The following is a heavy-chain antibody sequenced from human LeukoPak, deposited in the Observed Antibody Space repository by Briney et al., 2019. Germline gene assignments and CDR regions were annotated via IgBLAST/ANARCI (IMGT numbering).Heavy chain of an antibody. CDR3: ARRQGCSSSSCPPDY. J-gene: IGHJ4*02. D-gene: IGHD2-2*01. CDR2: IYPGDPDT. V-gene: IGHV5-51*01. CDR1: GYSFTTYW. Sequence: NPGESLKISCRGSGYSFTTYWIGWVRQMPGKGLEWMGIIYPGDPDTRYTPSFQGQVTMSADKSINTAYLQWSSLRASDTAMYYCARRQGCSSSSCPPDYWGQGTLVTVSP.